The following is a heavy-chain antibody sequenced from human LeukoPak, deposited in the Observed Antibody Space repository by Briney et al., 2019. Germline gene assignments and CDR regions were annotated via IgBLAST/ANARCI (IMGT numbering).Heavy chain of an antibody. CDR2: ISYDGIKK. CDR3: AKESTVVTFDF. V-gene: IGHV3-30*18. J-gene: IGHJ4*02. Sequence: GGSLRLSCAASGLTFRSYGMHWVRQAPGKGLEWVAVISYDGIKKYYGDSVKGRFTISRDNSENTLYLQMNSLRSEDTAVYYCAKESTVVTFDFWGQGTLVTVSS. CDR1: GLTFRSYG. D-gene: IGHD4-23*01.